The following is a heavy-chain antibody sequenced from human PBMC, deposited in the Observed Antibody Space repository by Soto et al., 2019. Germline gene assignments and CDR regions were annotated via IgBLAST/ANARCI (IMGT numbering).Heavy chain of an antibody. CDR1: GFKFDDYS. CDR2: ISWDGTRT. V-gene: IGHV3-43*01. J-gene: IGHJ5*02. D-gene: IGHD4-17*01. Sequence: QLVESGGAVVQPGGSLRLSCATSGFKFDDYSMHWVRQAPGKGLEWVSLISWDGTRTNYADSVRGRFTISRDSSKNSLYLQMNSLRTEDTGLYYCAAADYGDYPNWFDPWGQGTLVTVSS. CDR3: AAADYGDYPNWFDP.